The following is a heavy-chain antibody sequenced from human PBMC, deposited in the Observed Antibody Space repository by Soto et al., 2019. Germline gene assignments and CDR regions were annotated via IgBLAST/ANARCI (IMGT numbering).Heavy chain of an antibody. CDR2: IYYSGTT. V-gene: IGHV4-59*01. CDR1: GASIRSYY. J-gene: IGHJ5*02. Sequence: ASETLSLTCAVSGASIRSYYWSWIRQPPGKGLEWIGYIYYSGTTNYNPSLKSRVTISVDTSKNQFSLELSSVTAADTAIYYCARGEDGSGSLVPWGQGTLVTVSS. D-gene: IGHD3-10*01. CDR3: ARGEDGSGSLVP.